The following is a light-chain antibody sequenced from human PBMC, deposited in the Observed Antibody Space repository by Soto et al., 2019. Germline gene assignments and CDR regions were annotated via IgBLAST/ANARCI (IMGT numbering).Light chain of an antibody. CDR2: EEF. CDR1: QTISSW. CDR3: EQYHSCPWT. V-gene: IGKV1-5*03. J-gene: IGKJ1*01. Sequence: DIQMTQSPSTLSSSIGDRVTITCRASQTISSWLAGYQQKPGKAPKLRIYEEFNLESGVPSRFSDSGSGTEFNLTILGLQPDDFATDYCEQYHSCPWTFGQGTKVAIK.